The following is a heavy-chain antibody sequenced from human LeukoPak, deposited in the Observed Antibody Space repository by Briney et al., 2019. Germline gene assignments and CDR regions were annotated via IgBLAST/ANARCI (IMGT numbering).Heavy chain of an antibody. V-gene: IGHV1-69*05. Sequence: ASVKVSCKASGGTFSSYAISWVRQAPGQGLGWMGGIIPIFGTANYAQKFQGRVTITTDESTSTAYMELSSLRSEDTAVYYCASLTTRGPNDIWGQGTMVTVSS. D-gene: IGHD4-17*01. J-gene: IGHJ3*02. CDR2: IIPIFGTA. CDR3: ASLTTRGPNDI. CDR1: GGTFSSYA.